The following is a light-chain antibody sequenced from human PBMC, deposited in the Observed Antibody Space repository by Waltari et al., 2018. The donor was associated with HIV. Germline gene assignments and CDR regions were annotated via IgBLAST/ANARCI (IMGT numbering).Light chain of an antibody. J-gene: IGLJ1*01. Sequence: QSVLTQPPSVSGAPGQRVPISCTGSSSNIGAGYAVNWYQQLPGTAPKLLIYNDSNRPSGVPVRFSGSKSGTSASLAITGLQAEDEADYYCQSYDSSLSGSDVFGTGTKVTVL. CDR2: NDS. V-gene: IGLV1-40*01. CDR1: SSNIGAGYA. CDR3: QSYDSSLSGSDV.